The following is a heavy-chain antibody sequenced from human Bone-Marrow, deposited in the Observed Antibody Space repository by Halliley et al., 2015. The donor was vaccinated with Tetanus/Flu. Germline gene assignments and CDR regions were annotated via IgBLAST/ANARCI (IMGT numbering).Heavy chain of an antibody. J-gene: IGHJ4*02. D-gene: IGHD2-15*01. Sequence: TLSLTCTVYGASFSDDHWSWIRQHPGKGLEWIGYIHYSGDTNYNPSLKSRVTISVDTSKNQFSLKLTSVTAADTAVYYCTGGGGWLTDNWGQGTLVTVPS. CDR3: TGGGGWLTDN. CDR1: GASFSDDH. V-gene: IGHV4-59*01. CDR2: IHYSGDT.